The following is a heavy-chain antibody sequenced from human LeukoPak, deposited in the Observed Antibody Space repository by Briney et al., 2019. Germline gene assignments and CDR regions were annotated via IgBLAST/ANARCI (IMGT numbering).Heavy chain of an antibody. J-gene: IGHJ6*03. CDR3: ARRHSVLTDPLSHYYYYMDV. CDR2: IGPKNGNT. V-gene: IGHV1-18*01. CDR1: GYNFMNYG. Sequence: ASVKVSCKASGYNFMNYGISWVRQAPGQGLEWMGWIGPKNGNTKFGKNFLGRVTLPADTSKTTVYMELTSLRSDDTATYYCARRHSVLTDPLSHYYYYMDVWGKGTTVIVSS. D-gene: IGHD5/OR15-5a*01.